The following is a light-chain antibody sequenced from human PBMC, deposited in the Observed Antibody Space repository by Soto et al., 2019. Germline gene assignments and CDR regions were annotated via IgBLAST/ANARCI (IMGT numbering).Light chain of an antibody. CDR3: SSYAASNNFYFV. CDR1: SSDVGGYNY. CDR2: EVT. V-gene: IGLV2-8*01. Sequence: SVLTQPPSASGSPGQSATISCTGTSSDVGGYNYVSWYQQYSGRAPKLMIYEVTKRPSGVPDRFSGSKSGNTASLTVSGLQAEDEADYYCSSYAASNNFYFVFGGGTQLTVL. J-gene: IGLJ3*02.